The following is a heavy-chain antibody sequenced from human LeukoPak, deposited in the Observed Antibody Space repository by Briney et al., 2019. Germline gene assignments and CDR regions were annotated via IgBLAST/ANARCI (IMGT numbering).Heavy chain of an antibody. Sequence: GGSLRLSCPASGFAFRNYGMAWVRQAPGKGLDFVSAVNAKGDVTFYADSVKGRFTMSRDNSKNTLYLQMNSLRAEDTAVYYCAKEKGDGLPFDYWGQGTLITVSS. CDR2: VNAKGDVT. V-gene: IGHV3-23*01. D-gene: IGHD5-24*01. CDR1: GFAFRNYG. J-gene: IGHJ4*02. CDR3: AKEKGDGLPFDY.